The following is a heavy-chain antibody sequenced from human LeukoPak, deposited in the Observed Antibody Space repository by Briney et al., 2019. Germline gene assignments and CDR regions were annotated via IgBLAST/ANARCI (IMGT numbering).Heavy chain of an antibody. CDR1: GFTFSSYG. Sequence: PGRSLRLSCAASGFTFSSYGMHWVRQAPGKGLEWVAVISNDGSNKYYADSVKGRFTISRDNSEKVLYLQMDSLRPEDTALYYCARKRSQRLVLGYLDHWGQGSLVTVSS. V-gene: IGHV3-30*03. D-gene: IGHD6-13*01. J-gene: IGHJ4*02. CDR2: ISNDGSNK. CDR3: ARKRSQRLVLGYLDH.